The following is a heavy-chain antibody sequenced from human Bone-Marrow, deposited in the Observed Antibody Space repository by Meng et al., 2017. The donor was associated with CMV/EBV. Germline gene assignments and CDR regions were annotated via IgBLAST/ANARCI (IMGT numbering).Heavy chain of an antibody. Sequence: SETLSLTCTVSGGSISSYYWSWIRQPPGKGLEWIGYIYYSGSTNYNPSLKSRVTISVDTSKNQFSLKLSSVTAADTAVYYCARVGVRLRFNWNHPFDYWGQGTLVTVSS. CDR2: IYYSGST. D-gene: IGHD1-14*01. V-gene: IGHV4-59*01. CDR1: GGSISSYY. J-gene: IGHJ4*02. CDR3: ARVGVRLRFNWNHPFDY.